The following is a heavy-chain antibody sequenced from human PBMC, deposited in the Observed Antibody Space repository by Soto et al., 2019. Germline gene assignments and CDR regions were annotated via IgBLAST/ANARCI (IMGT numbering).Heavy chain of an antibody. V-gene: IGHV3-23*01. J-gene: IGHJ4*02. D-gene: IGHD4-17*01. CDR2: FSAGGRA. CDR3: AKESMPQHYGDTLFDY. Sequence: QLLESGGGLIQRGGSLRLSCESSGFSFSSYALSWVRQAPGKGLEWVSTFSAGGRAYYADSVKVRFTIAKDTSKNTLRLQASSLRAEDTAVYSCAKESMPQHYGDTLFDYWGQGTRVTVSS. CDR1: GFSFSSYA.